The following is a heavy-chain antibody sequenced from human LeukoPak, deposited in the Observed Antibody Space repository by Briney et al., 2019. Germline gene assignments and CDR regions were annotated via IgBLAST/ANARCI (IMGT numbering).Heavy chain of an antibody. J-gene: IGHJ5*02. D-gene: IGHD5-18*01. CDR3: AKGAGGFSYYNWFDP. CDR2: IYYSGTT. V-gene: IGHV4-39*07. CDR1: GGSISSSPYY. Sequence: SETLSLTCTVSGGSISSSPYYWGWIRQPPGKGLEWIGSIYYSGTTHYNPSLESRVTISVDTSKNQFSLRLASVTAADTAIYYCAKGAGGFSYYNWFDPWGQGTLVTVSS.